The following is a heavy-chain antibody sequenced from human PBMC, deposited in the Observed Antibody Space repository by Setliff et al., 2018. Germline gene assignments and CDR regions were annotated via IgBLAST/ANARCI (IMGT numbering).Heavy chain of an antibody. V-gene: IGHV4-4*02. J-gene: IGHJ3*02. CDR1: GFTFSSYAM. Sequence: GFLRLSCAASGFTFSSYAMSWVRQPPGEGLEWIGEIFHSGSTNYNPSLKSRLTISVDKSKTQFSLKLSSVTAADTAVYYCARGPAGTYAFDIWGQGTMVTV. CDR3: ARGPAGTYAFDI. D-gene: IGHD1-7*01. CDR2: IFHSGST.